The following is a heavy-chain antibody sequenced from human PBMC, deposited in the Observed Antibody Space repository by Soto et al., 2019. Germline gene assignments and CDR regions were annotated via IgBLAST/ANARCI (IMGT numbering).Heavy chain of an antibody. CDR3: ARRLQWQLRPLDS. D-gene: IGHD6-19*01. Sequence: GGSLRLSCEGSGFTFTDYYMTWIRQAPGKGLEWVAYINTLSTAIYYADSVKGRFTISRDNAKNSLYLQMNGLRAEDTATYYCARRLQWQLRPLDSWGRGTLVTVSS. CDR2: INTLSTAI. CDR1: GFTFTDYY. J-gene: IGHJ4*02. V-gene: IGHV3-11*01.